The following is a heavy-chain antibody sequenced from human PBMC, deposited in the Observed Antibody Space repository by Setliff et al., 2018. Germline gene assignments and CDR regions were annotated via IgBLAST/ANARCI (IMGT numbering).Heavy chain of an antibody. CDR3: ARADYSSSLHYFDC. D-gene: IGHD6-13*01. J-gene: IGHJ4*02. CDR2: ISGHNGDT. CDR1: GYPFTNYG. V-gene: IGHV1-18*01. Sequence: ASVKVSCKTSGYPFTNYGLSWVRQAPGQGLEWMGWISGHNGDTKLAQNFQGRVTVTTDTFTNTGYMELRSLRSDDTASYYCARADYSSSLHYFDCWGQGTLVTVS.